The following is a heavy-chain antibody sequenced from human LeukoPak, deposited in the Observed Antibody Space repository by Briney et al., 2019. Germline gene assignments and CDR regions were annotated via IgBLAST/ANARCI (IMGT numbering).Heavy chain of an antibody. V-gene: IGHV3-33*01. CDR2: IWYDGSNK. J-gene: IGHJ4*02. Sequence: QPGRSLRLSCAASGFTFSSYGMHRVRQAPGKGLEWVAVIWYDGSNKYYADSVKGRFTISRDNSKNTLYLQMNSLRAEDTAVYYCARDGFRGSYFDYWGQGTLVTVSS. CDR1: GFTFSSYG. CDR3: ARDGFRGSYFDY. D-gene: IGHD1-26*01.